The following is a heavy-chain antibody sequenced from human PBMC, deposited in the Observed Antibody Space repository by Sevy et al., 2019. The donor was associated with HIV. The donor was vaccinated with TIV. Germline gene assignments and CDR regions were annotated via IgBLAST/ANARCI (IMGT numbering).Heavy chain of an antibody. CDR3: AKDASSQWLNYYFDY. J-gene: IGHJ4*02. CDR2: ISYDGSNK. D-gene: IGHD6-19*01. CDR1: GLTLSGYG. V-gene: IGHV3-30*18. Sequence: GGSLRLSCVASGLTLSGYGMHWVRQAPGNGLEWVAAISYDGSNKYYADSLKGRFTISRDDSKNTLYLQMNNVRPEDMAVYYCAKDASSQWLNYYFDYWGQGTLVTVSS.